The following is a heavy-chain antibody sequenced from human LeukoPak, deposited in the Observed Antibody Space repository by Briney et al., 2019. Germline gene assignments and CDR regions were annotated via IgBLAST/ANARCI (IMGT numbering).Heavy chain of an antibody. V-gene: IGHV3-74*01. Sequence: GGSLRLSCAASGFTFSSYWMHWVRQAPGKGLVFVSHINSGASTTSYADSVKGRFTISRDNAKNTVDLQLNSLRAEDTAVYYCARGGSGCFDIWGRGTMVTVSS. J-gene: IGHJ3*02. CDR1: GFTFSSYW. D-gene: IGHD1-26*01. CDR2: INSGASTT. CDR3: ARGGSGCFDI.